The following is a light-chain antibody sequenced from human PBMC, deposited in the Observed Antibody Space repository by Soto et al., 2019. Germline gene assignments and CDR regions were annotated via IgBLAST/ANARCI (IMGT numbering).Light chain of an antibody. V-gene: IGKV3-15*01. CDR2: GAS. CDR1: QTVSTN. J-gene: IGKJ1*01. CDR3: QQYNSWPPLT. Sequence: EIVMTQSPDTLSVSPGDRATLSCRASQTVSTNLAWYQQKPGQAPRLLIYGASTRATGVPDRFSGSWSRTVFTLACISLQSEYFAVYFCQQYNSWPPLTFGQGTKVEIK.